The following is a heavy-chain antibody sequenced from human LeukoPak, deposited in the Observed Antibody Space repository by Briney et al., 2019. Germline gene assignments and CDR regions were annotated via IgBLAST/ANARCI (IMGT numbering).Heavy chain of an antibody. CDR3: ARVDPYYYGSGSYWAEFDY. V-gene: IGHV1-2*02. CDR1: GYTFTGDY. D-gene: IGHD3-10*01. Sequence: ASVKVSCQASGYTFTGDYMHWVRQAPGQGLEWMGWINPNSGGTNYAQKFQGRVTMTRDTSISTAYMELSRLRSDDTAVYYCARVDPYYYGSGSYWAEFDYWGQGTLVTVSS. CDR2: INPNSGGT. J-gene: IGHJ4*02.